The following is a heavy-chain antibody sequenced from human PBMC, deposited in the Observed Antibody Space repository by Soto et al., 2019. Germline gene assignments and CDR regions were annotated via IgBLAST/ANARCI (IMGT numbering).Heavy chain of an antibody. J-gene: IGHJ4*02. CDR3: AGPAIGGYV. V-gene: IGHV4-59*01. D-gene: IGHD5-12*01. CDR2: VYYSGST. Sequence: SETLSLTCTVSGGSISSYYWSWIRQPPGKGLEWIGYVYYSGSTNYNPSLKSRVTISVDTSKNQFSLKLSSVTAADTAVYYCAGPAIGGYVWGQGTLVTSPQ. CDR1: GGSISSYY.